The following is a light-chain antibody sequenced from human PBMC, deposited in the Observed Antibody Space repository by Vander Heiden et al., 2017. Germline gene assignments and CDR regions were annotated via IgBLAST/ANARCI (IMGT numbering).Light chain of an antibody. Sequence: DIQMTQSPSSVSASVGDRVTITCRASQVISSWLAWYQQKPGRAPNLLIYDVSSLQSGVPSRFSGSGSGTNFTLTISSLQPEDFETYFCQEANHFPLTFGGGTKVEIK. CDR1: QVISSW. J-gene: IGKJ4*01. CDR2: DVS. V-gene: IGKV1-12*01. CDR3: QEANHFPLT.